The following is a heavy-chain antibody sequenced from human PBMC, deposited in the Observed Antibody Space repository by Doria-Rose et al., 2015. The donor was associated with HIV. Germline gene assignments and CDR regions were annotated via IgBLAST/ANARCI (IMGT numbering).Heavy chain of an antibody. CDR1: GVSLSSPGMG. D-gene: IGHD6-13*01. CDR3: ARIKSSRWYHKYYFDF. V-gene: IGHV2-26*01. CDR2: IFSDDER. Sequence: QESGPVLVKPTETLTLTCTVSGVSLSSPGMGVSWIRQPPGKALEWLANIFSDDERSYETSLKSRLTISKGTSKSQVVLNMTDMDPVDTATYYCARIKSSRWYHKYYFDFWGQGTLVIVSA. J-gene: IGHJ4*02.